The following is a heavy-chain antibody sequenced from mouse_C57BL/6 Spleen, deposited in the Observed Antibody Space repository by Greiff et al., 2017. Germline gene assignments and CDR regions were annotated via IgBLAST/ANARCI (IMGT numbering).Heavy chain of an antibody. D-gene: IGHD2-5*01. CDR2: ISSGGSYT. CDR1: GFTFSSYG. Sequence: VQLKESGGDLVKPGGSLKLSCAASGFTFSSYGMSWVRQTPDKRLEWVATISSGGSYTYYPDSVKGRFTISRDNAKNTLYLQMSSLKSEDTAMYYCARRAYSNFFDYWGQGTTLTVSS. J-gene: IGHJ2*01. CDR3: ARRAYSNFFDY. V-gene: IGHV5-6*01.